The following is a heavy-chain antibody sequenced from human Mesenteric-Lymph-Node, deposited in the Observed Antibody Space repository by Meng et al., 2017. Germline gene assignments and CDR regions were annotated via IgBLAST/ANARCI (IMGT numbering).Heavy chain of an antibody. CDR3: TEGYYFGLGTSDY. V-gene: IGHV3-15*01. Sequence: GGLLRFPCPAPGFTFSDSWMGWFGQPQGKGWGWVGHIKSNADGGTTDYTAPVKGRFTISRDDSNNMLYLEMNSLKTEDTAVYYCTEGYYFGLGTSDYWGQGARVTVAS. CDR1: GFTFSDSW. CDR2: IKSNADGGTT. J-gene: IGHJ4*02. D-gene: IGHD3-10*01.